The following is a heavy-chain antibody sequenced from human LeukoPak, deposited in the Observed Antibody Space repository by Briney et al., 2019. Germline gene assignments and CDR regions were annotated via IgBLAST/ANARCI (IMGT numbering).Heavy chain of an antibody. J-gene: IGHJ6*02. CDR3: ARLLAMYPETDV. D-gene: IGHD1-26*01. CDR2: IHHSGDT. CDR1: GGSISSGGYY. Sequence: PSQTLSLTCTVSGGSISSGGYYWSWIRQHPGKGLEWIAYIHHSGDTYSNPSLKSRVTISADTSKNQFSLKLTSVTVADTAVYYCARLLAMYPETDVWGQGTTVTVSS. V-gene: IGHV4-31*03.